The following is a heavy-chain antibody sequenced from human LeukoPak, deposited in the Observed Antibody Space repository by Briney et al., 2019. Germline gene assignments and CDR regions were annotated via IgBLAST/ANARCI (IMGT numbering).Heavy chain of an antibody. J-gene: IGHJ4*02. Sequence: SETLSPTCTVSGGSISSSSYYWSWIRQPPGKGLEWIGEINHSGSTNYNPSLKSRVTISVDTSKNQFSLKLSSVTAADTAVYYCARGSYDSSGYYPWYFDYWGQGTLVTVSS. D-gene: IGHD3-22*01. CDR3: ARGSYDSSGYYPWYFDY. V-gene: IGHV4-39*07. CDR2: INHSGST. CDR1: GGSISSSSYY.